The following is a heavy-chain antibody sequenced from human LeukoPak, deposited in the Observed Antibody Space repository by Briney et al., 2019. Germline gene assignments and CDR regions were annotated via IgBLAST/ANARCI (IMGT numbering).Heavy chain of an antibody. D-gene: IGHD1-26*01. J-gene: IGHJ3*02. CDR1: GGSFSGYY. CDR3: ARGGWSDYKEPDPFDI. Sequence: SETLSLTCAVYGGSFSGYYWSWIRQPPGKGLEWIGEINHSGSTNYNPSLKSRVTISVDTSKNQFSLKLSSVTAADTAVYHCARGGWSDYKEPDPFDIWGQGTMVTVSS. V-gene: IGHV4-34*01. CDR2: INHSGST.